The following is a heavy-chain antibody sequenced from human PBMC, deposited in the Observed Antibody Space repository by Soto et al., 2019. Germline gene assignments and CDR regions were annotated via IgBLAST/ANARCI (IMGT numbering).Heavy chain of an antibody. CDR1: GDSVSINSAA. V-gene: IGHV6-1*01. CDR2: TYYRSKWYN. Sequence: SQTLSLTCAISGDSVSINSAACNWIRQSPSRGLEWLGRTYYRSKWYNDYAVSVKSRITINPDTSKNQFSLQLNSVTPEDTAVYYCAREGIAVADFDYWGQGTLVTVSS. CDR3: AREGIAVADFDY. D-gene: IGHD6-19*01. J-gene: IGHJ4*02.